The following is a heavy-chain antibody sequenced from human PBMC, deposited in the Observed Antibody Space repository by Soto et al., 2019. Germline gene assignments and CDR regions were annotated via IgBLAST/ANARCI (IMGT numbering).Heavy chain of an antibody. J-gene: IGHJ5*02. CDR2: IYYSGTT. CDR3: ARQASGYYYGWFDP. V-gene: IGHV4-39*01. Sequence: SETLSLTCSVSGDSMSSGTYHWDWIRQPPEKGLEWIGTIYYSGTTHYNQSLKSRVTISVDTSKSQFSLKLSSVTAADTAVYYCARQASGYYYGWFDPWGQGTLVTVSS. CDR1: GDSMSSGTYH. D-gene: IGHD3-22*01.